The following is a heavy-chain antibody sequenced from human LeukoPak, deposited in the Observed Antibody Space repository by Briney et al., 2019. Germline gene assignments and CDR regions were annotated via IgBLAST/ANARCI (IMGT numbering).Heavy chain of an antibody. CDR3: AIQRAYSYGDLYYYYMDV. V-gene: IGHV1-69*05. Sequence: SVKVSCKASGGTFSSYAISWVRQAPGQGLEWMGGIIPIFGTANYAQKFQGRVTITTDESTSTAYMELSSLRSEDTAVYYCAIQRAYSYGDLYYYYMDVWGKGTTVTVSS. CDR2: IIPIFGTA. D-gene: IGHD5-18*01. J-gene: IGHJ6*03. CDR1: GGTFSSYA.